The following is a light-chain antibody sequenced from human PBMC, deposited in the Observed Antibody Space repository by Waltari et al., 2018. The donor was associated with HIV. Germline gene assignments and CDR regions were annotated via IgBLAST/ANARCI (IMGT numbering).Light chain of an antibody. Sequence: QSALTQPASVSGSPGQSITISCTGTSSDVGSYNLVSWYQQYPGKAPKLMIYEVSKRPSGVSNRFSGSKSRNTASLTISGLQAEDEADYYCCSYAATSTFVFGTGTKVTVL. CDR2: EVS. CDR3: CSYAATSTFV. CDR1: SSDVGSYNL. J-gene: IGLJ1*01. V-gene: IGLV2-23*02.